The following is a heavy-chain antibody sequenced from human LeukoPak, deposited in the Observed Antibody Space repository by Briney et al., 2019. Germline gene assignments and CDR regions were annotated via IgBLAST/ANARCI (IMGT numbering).Heavy chain of an antibody. CDR2: IIPIFGTA. CDR3: ARDPPRRDGYNREGDY. D-gene: IGHD5-24*01. V-gene: IGHV1-69*05. J-gene: IGHJ4*02. CDR1: GGTFSSYA. Sequence: SVKVSCKASGGTFSSYAISWVRQAPGQGLEWMGGIIPIFGTANYAQKFQGRVTITTDESTSTAYMELSSLRSEDTAVYYCARDPPRRDGYNREGDYWGQGTLVTVSS.